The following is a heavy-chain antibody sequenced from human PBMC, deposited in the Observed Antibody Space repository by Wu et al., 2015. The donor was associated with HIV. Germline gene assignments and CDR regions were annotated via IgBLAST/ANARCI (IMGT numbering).Heavy chain of an antibody. V-gene: IGHV1-18*01. J-gene: IGHJ6*03. CDR3: ARVGVFDFWSGYHKGLHMDV. Sequence: QVQLVQSGAEVKKPGASVKVSCKASGYTFTSHGLSWVRQAPGQGLEWMGWISGYNGNTKYAQKFQDRVTMTTDTSTSTAYMELRSLTSDDTAEYYCARVGVFDFWSGYHKGLHMDVWGRGTTVTVS. D-gene: IGHD3-3*01. CDR2: ISGYNGNT. CDR1: GYTFTSHG.